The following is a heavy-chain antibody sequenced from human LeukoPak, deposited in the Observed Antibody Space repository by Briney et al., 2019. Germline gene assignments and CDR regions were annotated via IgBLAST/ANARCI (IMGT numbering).Heavy chain of an antibody. J-gene: IGHJ4*02. CDR3: ARGFNYYDSSAYYYFDY. Sequence: ASVKVSCKASGYTFTGYYMHWVRQAPGQGLEWMGWINPNSGGTNYAQKFQGRVTMTRDTSISTAYMELSRLRSDDTAVYYCARGFNYYDSSAYYYFDYWGQGTLVTVSS. CDR1: GYTFTGYY. V-gene: IGHV1-2*02. D-gene: IGHD3-22*01. CDR2: INPNSGGT.